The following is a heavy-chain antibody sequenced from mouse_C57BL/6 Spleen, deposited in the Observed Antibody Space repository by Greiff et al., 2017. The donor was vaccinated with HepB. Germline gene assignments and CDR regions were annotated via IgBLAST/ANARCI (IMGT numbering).Heavy chain of an antibody. CDR2: INPSSGYT. CDR1: GYTFTSYT. Sequence: VKLVESGAELARPGASVKMSCKASGYTFTSYTMHWVKQRPGQGLEWIGYINPSSGYTKYNQKFKDKSTLTADKSSSTAYMRLSSLTSGDSAVYYCEANREYWGQGTTLTVYS. J-gene: IGHJ2*01. V-gene: IGHV1-4*01. D-gene: IGHD3-2*02. CDR3: EANREY.